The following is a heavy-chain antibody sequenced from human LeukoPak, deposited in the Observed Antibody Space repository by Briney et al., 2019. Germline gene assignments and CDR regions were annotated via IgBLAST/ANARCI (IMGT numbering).Heavy chain of an antibody. D-gene: IGHD5-18*01. V-gene: IGHV3-66*01. CDR2: IYSGGST. J-gene: IGHJ4*02. CDR3: ARGQVDTAMAFGY. Sequence: GGSLRLSCAASGFTFSIYAMSWVRQAPGKGLEWVSIIYSGGSTYSADSVKGRFTISRDNSKNTLYLQMNSLRAEDTAVYYCARGQVDTAMAFGYWGQGTLVTVSS. CDR1: GFTFSIYA.